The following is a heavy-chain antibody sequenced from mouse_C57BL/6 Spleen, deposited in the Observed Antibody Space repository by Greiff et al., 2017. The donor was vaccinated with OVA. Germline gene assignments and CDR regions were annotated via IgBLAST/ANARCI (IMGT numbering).Heavy chain of an antibody. V-gene: IGHV1-52*01. J-gene: IGHJ2*01. Sequence: QVQLKQPGAELVRPGSSVKLSCKASGYTFTSYWMHWVKQRPIQGLEWIGNIDPSDSETNYNQKFKDKATLTVDKSSSTAYMQLSSLTSEDSAVYYCARDYYGSSFDYWGQGTTLTVSS. CDR2: IDPSDSET. CDR1: GYTFTSYW. D-gene: IGHD1-1*01. CDR3: ARDYYGSSFDY.